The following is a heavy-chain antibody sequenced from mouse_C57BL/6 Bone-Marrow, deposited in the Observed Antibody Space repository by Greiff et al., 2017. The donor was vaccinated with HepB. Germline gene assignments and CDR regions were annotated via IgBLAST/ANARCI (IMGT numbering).Heavy chain of an antibody. Sequence: VKLMESGPGLVAPSQSLSITCTVSGFSLTSYGVDWVRQSPGKGLEWLGVIWGVGSTNYNSALKSRLSISKDNSKSQVFLKMNSLQTDDTAMYYCASIYYGFAYWGQGTLVTVSA. CDR2: IWGVGST. D-gene: IGHD2-1*01. CDR3: ASIYYGFAY. CDR1: GFSLTSYG. J-gene: IGHJ3*01. V-gene: IGHV2-6*01.